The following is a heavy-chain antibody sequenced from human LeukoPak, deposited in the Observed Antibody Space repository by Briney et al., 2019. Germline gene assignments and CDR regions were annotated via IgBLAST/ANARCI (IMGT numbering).Heavy chain of an antibody. V-gene: IGHV3-43D*03. CDR1: GFTFDDYA. J-gene: IGHJ6*03. CDR2: ITWDGGFT. D-gene: IGHD3-10*01. CDR3: AKDHSSRGNYYYYMDV. Sequence: PGGSLRLSCAASGFTFDDYAMHWVRQAPGKGLEWISLITWDGGFTYYADSVKGRFTISRDNSKNSLYLQMNSLRPEDTALYYCAKDHSSRGNYYYYMDVWGKGTTVTVSS.